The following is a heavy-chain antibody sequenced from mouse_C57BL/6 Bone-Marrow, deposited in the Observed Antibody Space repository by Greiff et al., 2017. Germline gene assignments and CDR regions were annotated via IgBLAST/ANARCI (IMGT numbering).Heavy chain of an antibody. Sequence: EVQVVESGGDLVKPGGSLKLSCAASGFTFSSYGMSWVRQTPDKRLEWVATISSGGSYTYYPDSVKGRFTISRDNAKNTLYLQMSSLQSEDTAMYYCAREGLLLWDFDVWGTGTTVTVSS. V-gene: IGHV5-6*01. J-gene: IGHJ1*03. CDR2: ISSGGSYT. CDR3: AREGLLLWDFDV. D-gene: IGHD1-1*02. CDR1: GFTFSSYG.